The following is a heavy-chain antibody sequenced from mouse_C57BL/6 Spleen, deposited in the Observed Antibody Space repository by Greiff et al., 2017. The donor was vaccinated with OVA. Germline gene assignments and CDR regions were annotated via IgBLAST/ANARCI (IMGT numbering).Heavy chain of an antibody. V-gene: IGHV1-80*01. CDR1: GYAFSSYW. CDR3: ATEGGFDYYGSSEDYYAMDY. J-gene: IGHJ4*01. Sequence: VQLQQSGAELVKPGALVKISCKASGYAFSSYWMNWVKQRPGKGLEWIGQLYPGDGDTNYNGKFKGKATLTADKSSSTAYMQLSSLTSEDSAVYFCATEGGFDYYGSSEDYYAMDYWGQGTSVTVSS. D-gene: IGHD1-1*01. CDR2: LYPGDGDT.